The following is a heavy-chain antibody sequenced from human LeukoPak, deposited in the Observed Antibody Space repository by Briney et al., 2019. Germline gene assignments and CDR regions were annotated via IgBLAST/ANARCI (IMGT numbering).Heavy chain of an antibody. CDR1: GFTFSSHW. V-gene: IGHV3-74*01. D-gene: IGHD6-19*01. CDR3: ARDIGTSGWDDALDL. Sequence: EGSLRLSCAASGFTFSSHWMHWVRQAPGKGLVWVSRIDSDASITSYADSVKGRFTISRDNARNTLYLQMNSLSAEDTAVYYCARDIGTSGWDDALDLWSQGTMVTVS. J-gene: IGHJ3*01. CDR2: IDSDASIT.